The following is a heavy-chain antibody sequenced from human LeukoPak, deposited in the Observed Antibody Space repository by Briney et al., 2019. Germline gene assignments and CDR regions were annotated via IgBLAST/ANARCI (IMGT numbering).Heavy chain of an antibody. CDR2: INHSGST. J-gene: IGHJ4*02. CDR3: ARGINELGFDY. D-gene: IGHD1-1*01. CDR1: GGSFSGYY. Sequence: PSETLSLTCAVYGGSFSGYYWSWIRQPPGRGLEWIGEINHSGSTNYNPSLKSRVTISVDTSKNQFSLKLSSVTAADTAVYYCARGINELGFDYWGQGTLVTVSS. V-gene: IGHV4-34*01.